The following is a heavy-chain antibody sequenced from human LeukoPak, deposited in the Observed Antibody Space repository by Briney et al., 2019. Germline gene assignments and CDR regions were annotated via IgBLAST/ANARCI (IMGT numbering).Heavy chain of an antibody. Sequence: GGSLRLSCAASGFTFRTYWMHWVRQAPGKGLEWVAVMSYDGSNKYYADSVKGRFTISRDNSENTLSLQMSSLRAEDTAVYYCARDWGSTVYWYFALWGRGTLVTVSS. D-gene: IGHD7-27*01. CDR3: ARDWGSTVYWYFAL. CDR2: MSYDGSNK. V-gene: IGHV3-30*03. J-gene: IGHJ2*01. CDR1: GFTFRTYW.